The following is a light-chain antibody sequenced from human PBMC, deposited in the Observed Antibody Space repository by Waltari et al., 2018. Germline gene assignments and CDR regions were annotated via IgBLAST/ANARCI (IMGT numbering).Light chain of an antibody. CDR2: DVS. V-gene: IGKV2D-29*02. CDR1: QSLLHRDGKTH. Sequence: IVMTQSPLSLSVTPGQPAAISCKSTQSLLHRDGKTHLYWYLQRPGQSPQLLIYDVSIRASGVPERFNGSGSGTDFTLKSSRVESDDVGLYYCMQSRKFPLTFGGGTRVEIK. CDR3: MQSRKFPLT. J-gene: IGKJ4*01.